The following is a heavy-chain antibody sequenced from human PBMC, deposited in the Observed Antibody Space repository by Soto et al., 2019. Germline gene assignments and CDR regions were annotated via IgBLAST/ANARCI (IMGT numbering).Heavy chain of an antibody. V-gene: IGHV1-69*01. CDR2: IIPIFGTA. D-gene: IGHD4-17*01. CDR1: GGTFSSYA. Sequence: QVQLVQSGAEVKKPGSSVKVSCKASGGTFSSYAISWVRQAPGQGLEWMGGIIPIFGTANYAQKFQGRVTITADESQRTAYMELSRLRTEDTAVYYCARGTIYGGNQSYYYYGMDVWGQGTTVTVSS. J-gene: IGHJ6*02. CDR3: ARGTIYGGNQSYYYYGMDV.